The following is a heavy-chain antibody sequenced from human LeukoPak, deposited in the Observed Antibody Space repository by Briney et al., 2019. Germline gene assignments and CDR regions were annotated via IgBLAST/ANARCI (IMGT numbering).Heavy chain of an antibody. D-gene: IGHD2-15*01. CDR1: GFSLSTSGMC. J-gene: IGHJ4*02. CDR3: ARAVGYCSGGSCYSGDYFDY. V-gene: IGHV2-70*11. Sequence: SGPALVKPTQTLTLTCTFSGFSLSTSGMCVSWIRQPPGKALEWLARIDWDDDKYYSTSLKTRLTISKDTSKNQMVLTMTNMDPVDTATYYCARAVGYCSGGSCYSGDYFDYWGQGTLVTVSS. CDR2: IDWDDDK.